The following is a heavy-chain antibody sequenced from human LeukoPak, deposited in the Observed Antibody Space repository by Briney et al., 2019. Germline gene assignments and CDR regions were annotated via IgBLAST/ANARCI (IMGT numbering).Heavy chain of an antibody. Sequence: ASVKVSCQASGYTFTSYGISWVRQAPGHGLEWMGWISAYNGNTNCAQKLQGRVTMNTDTSTSTAYMELRSLRSDDTAVYYCARRVVGASWYFDYWGQGTLVTVSS. D-gene: IGHD1-26*01. V-gene: IGHV1-18*01. J-gene: IGHJ4*02. CDR3: ARRVVGASWYFDY. CDR2: ISAYNGNT. CDR1: GYTFTSYG.